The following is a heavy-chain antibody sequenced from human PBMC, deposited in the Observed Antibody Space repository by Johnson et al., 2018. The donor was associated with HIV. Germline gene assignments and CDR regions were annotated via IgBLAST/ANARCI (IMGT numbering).Heavy chain of an antibody. CDR3: AGGLRSQIAVAGRGDACDS. J-gene: IGHJ3*02. V-gene: IGHV3-9*01. Sequence: VQLVESGGGLVQPGRSLRLSCAASGFTFDDYAMHWVRQSLGKRLEWVSGISWNSGSIGYADSVKGRFTISRDNAKNSLYLQVNSLRAEDTALYYCAGGLRSQIAVAGRGDACDSWGQGTMVTVSS. D-gene: IGHD6-19*01. CDR2: ISWNSGSI. CDR1: GFTFDDYA.